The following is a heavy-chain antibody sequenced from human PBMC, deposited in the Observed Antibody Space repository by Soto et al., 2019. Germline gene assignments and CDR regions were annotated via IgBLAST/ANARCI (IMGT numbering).Heavy chain of an antibody. CDR1: GFTFTSSA. CDR3: AADRYGGYDPDNYYYYGMDV. D-gene: IGHD5-12*01. Sequence: SVQVSCKASGFTFTSSAVQWVRQARGQRLERIGRIVVGSGNTNYAQKFQERVTITRDMSTSTAYMELSSLRSEDTAVYYCAADRYGGYDPDNYYYYGMDVWGQGTTVTVSS. V-gene: IGHV1-58*01. J-gene: IGHJ6*02. CDR2: IVVGSGNT.